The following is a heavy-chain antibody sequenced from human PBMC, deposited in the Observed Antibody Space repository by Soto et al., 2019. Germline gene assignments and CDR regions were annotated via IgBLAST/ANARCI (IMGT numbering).Heavy chain of an antibody. D-gene: IGHD2-2*01. V-gene: IGHV4-39*01. J-gene: IGHJ5*02. CDR1: GGSISSGGYY. CDR2: IYYSGST. Sequence: SETLSLTCTVSGGSISSGGYYWGWIRQHPGKGLEWIGSIYYSGSTYYNPSLKSRVTISVDTSKNQFSLKLSSVTAADTAVYYCARHYCISTSCSENWFDPWGQGTLVTVSS. CDR3: ARHYCISTSCSENWFDP.